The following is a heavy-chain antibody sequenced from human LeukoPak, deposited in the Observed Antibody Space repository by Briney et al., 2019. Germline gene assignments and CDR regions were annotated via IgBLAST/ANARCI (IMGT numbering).Heavy chain of an antibody. D-gene: IGHD3-22*01. Sequence: GGSLRLSCAASGFTFSSYGMHWVRQAPGKGLEWVAVISYDGSNKYYADSVKGRFTISRDNSKNTLYLQMNSLRAVDTAVYYCARYYYDSSGYSIFDYWGQGTLVTVSS. V-gene: IGHV3-30*03. J-gene: IGHJ4*02. CDR3: ARYYYDSSGYSIFDY. CDR1: GFTFSSYG. CDR2: ISYDGSNK.